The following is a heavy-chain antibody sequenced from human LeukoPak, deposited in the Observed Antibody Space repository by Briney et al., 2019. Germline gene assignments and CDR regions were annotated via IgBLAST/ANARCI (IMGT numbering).Heavy chain of an antibody. V-gene: IGHV4-59*01. CDR1: GGSSYY. J-gene: IGHJ4*02. D-gene: IGHD6-19*01. CDR3: ARGGNQQWLVDY. Sequence: SETLSLTCTVSGGSSYYWSWIRQPPGKGLEWIGYIYYSGNTNYNTNYNPSLKSRVTISVDTSKNQFSLKLSSVTAANTAVYHCARGGNQQWLVDYWGQGTLVTVSS. CDR2: IYYSGNT.